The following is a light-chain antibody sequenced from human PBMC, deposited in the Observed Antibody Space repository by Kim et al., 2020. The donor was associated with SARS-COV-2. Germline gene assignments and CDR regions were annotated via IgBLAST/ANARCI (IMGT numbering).Light chain of an antibody. V-gene: IGLV3-21*04. J-gene: IGLJ2*01. CDR3: QVWDSTNDHPV. CDR1: NIASKT. Sequence: PGKTERMYGGGNNIASKTVHWYQRRTGERPVLVIYYDRGRPSGIPERFSGSNAGNTATLTISRVEAGDEADYYCQVWDSTNDHPVFGGGPQLTVL. CDR2: YDR.